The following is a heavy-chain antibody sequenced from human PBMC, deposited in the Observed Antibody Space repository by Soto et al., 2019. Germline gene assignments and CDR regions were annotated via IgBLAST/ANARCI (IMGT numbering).Heavy chain of an antibody. Sequence: LRLSCAASGFTFSSYSMNWVRQAPGKGLEWVSSISTISSNIYYADSVKGRFTISRDTAKNSLYLQMNSLRAEDTAVYYCARGDYSGRDWFDPWGQGTLVTVSS. CDR1: GFTFSSYS. CDR3: ARGDYSGRDWFDP. V-gene: IGHV3-21*01. J-gene: IGHJ5*02. CDR2: ISTISSNI. D-gene: IGHD3-10*01.